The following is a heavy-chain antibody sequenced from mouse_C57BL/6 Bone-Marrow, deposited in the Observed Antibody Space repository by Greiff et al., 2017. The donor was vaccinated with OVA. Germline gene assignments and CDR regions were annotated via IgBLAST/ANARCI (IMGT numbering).Heavy chain of an antibody. CDR3: APLYYGSSFYYFDY. D-gene: IGHD1-1*01. CDR1: GYAFSSYW. J-gene: IGHJ2*01. CDR2: IYPGDGDT. Sequence: LVEPGASVKISCKASGYAFSSYWMNWVKQRPGKGLEWIGQIYPGDGDTNYNGKFKGKATLTADKSSSTAYMQLSSLTSEDSAIYFCAPLYYGSSFYYFDYWGQGTTLTVSS. V-gene: IGHV1-80*01.